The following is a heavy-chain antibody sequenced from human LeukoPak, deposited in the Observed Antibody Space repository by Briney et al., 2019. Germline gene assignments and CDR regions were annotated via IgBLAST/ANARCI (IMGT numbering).Heavy chain of an antibody. D-gene: IGHD2-15*01. Sequence: PGGSLRLSCAASGFTFSSYWMHWVRQAPGKGLVWVSRINTDGRITNYADSVKGRFTISRDNAKNTLFLQVNSLRAEDTAVYYCARDVVVAATDAFDIWGQGTMVTVSS. J-gene: IGHJ3*02. CDR2: INTDGRIT. CDR1: GFTFSSYW. CDR3: ARDVVVAATDAFDI. V-gene: IGHV3-74*01.